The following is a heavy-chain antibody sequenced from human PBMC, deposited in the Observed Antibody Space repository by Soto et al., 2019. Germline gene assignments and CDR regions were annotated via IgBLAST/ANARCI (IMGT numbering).Heavy chain of an antibody. D-gene: IGHD3-22*01. J-gene: IGHJ5*02. CDR2: IIPIFGTA. CDR1: GGTFSSYA. Sequence: QVQLVQSGAEVKKPGSSVKVSCKASGGTFSSYAISWVRQAPGQGLEWMGGIIPIFGTANYAQKFQGRVTITADESTSTAYMELSSLRSEDTAVYYCAIKRMARGPITMIVVVKDYNWFDPWGQGTLVTVSS. CDR3: AIKRMARGPITMIVVVKDYNWFDP. V-gene: IGHV1-69*01.